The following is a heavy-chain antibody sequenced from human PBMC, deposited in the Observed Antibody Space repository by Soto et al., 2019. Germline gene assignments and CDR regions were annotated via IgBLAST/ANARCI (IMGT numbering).Heavy chain of an antibody. V-gene: IGHV3-23*01. Sequence: GGSLRLSCAASGFTFSSYAMSWVRQAPGKGLEWVSAISGSGSRTYYADSVKARFTISRDNSKNTLYLQMNSMRAEDTAADNYAKDETLSPGIAVARSFDYWGQGTLVTVSS. J-gene: IGHJ4*02. CDR2: ISGSGSRT. CDR3: AKDETLSPGIAVARSFDY. CDR1: GFTFSSYA. D-gene: IGHD6-19*01.